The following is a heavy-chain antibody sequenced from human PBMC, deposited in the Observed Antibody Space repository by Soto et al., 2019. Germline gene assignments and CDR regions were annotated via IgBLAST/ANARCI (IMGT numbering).Heavy chain of an antibody. D-gene: IGHD2-8*02. J-gene: IGHJ4*02. V-gene: IGHV3-9*01. CDR2: VSWDRLTV. CDR1: GATFNADSFA. CDR3: TASKADIVLLPSNIHFES. Sequence: GRPLRLSCAAPGATFNADSFAMPGVRQVRGKGLEWVPGVSWDRLTVRYADAVQGPSTVYRDPASNSLSLQTDPLKPNDTASYYCTASKADIVLLPSNIHFESCGQGTLVNVS.